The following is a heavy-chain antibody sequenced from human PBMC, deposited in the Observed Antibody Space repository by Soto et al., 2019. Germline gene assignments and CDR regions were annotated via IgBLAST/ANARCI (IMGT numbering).Heavy chain of an antibody. D-gene: IGHD1-26*01. CDR1: GFTFSRYE. J-gene: IGHJ2*01. CDR2: ISSSSSTL. V-gene: IGHV3-48*03. CDR3: ARGGSGSYFWYFDL. Sequence: GSLRLSCADSGFTFSRYEMNWVRQAQGKGLEWVSYISSSSSTLYYADSVKGRFTISRDNAKNSLYLQMNSLRAEDTAVYYCARGGSGSYFWYFDLWGRGTLVTVSS.